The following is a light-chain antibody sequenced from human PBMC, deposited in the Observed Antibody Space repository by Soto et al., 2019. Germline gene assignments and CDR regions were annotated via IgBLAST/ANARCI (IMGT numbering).Light chain of an antibody. CDR3: LQDYAFPWT. V-gene: IGKV1-6*01. CDR1: QHIRND. CDR2: SSS. Sequence: AIRMTQSPSSLSASVGDRVTITCRASQHIRNDLGWYQQKPGRAPKLLIYSSSTLQSGVPSRLTNSGCGTDFTLSISSLQPEDFANCSWLQDYAFPWTFGQGPNVQVK. J-gene: IGKJ1*01.